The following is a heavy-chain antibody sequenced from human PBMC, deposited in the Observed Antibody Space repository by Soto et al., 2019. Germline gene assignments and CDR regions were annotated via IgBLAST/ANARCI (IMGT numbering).Heavy chain of an antibody. CDR1: GGSISSYY. V-gene: IGHV4-59*01. CDR3: ARVVEQPPFDWFDP. Sequence: ASETLSLTCTVSGGSISSYYWSWIRQPPGKGLEWIGYIYYSGSTNYNPSLKSRVTISVDTSKNQFSLKLSSVTAADTAVYYCARVVEQPPFDWFDPWGQGTLVTVSS. D-gene: IGHD3-16*01. CDR2: IYYSGST. J-gene: IGHJ5*02.